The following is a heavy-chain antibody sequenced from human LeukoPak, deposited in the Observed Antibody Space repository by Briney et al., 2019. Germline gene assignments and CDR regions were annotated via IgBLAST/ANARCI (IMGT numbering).Heavy chain of an antibody. CDR2: IYPGDSDT. D-gene: IGHD3-22*01. J-gene: IGHJ4*02. V-gene: IGHV5-51*01. CDR1: GYSFTSYW. Sequence: GESLKISCKGPGYSFTSYWIGWVRQMPGKGLEWMGIIYPGDSDTRYSPSFQGQVTISADKSISTAYLQWSGLKASDTAMYYCARRDYYDSSGYYDYWGQGTLVTVSS. CDR3: ARRDYYDSSGYYDY.